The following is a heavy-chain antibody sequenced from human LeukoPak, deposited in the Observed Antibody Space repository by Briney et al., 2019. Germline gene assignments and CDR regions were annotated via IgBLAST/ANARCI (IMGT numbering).Heavy chain of an antibody. CDR3: ARGNTAMPLHFDY. V-gene: IGHV3-30-3*01. J-gene: IGHJ4*02. CDR2: ISYDGSNK. Sequence: GGSLRLSCAASRFTFSSYAMHWVRQAPGKGLEWVAVISYDGSNKYYADSVKGRFTISRDNSKSTLYLQMNSLRAEDTAVYYCARGNTAMPLHFDYWGQGTLVTVSS. CDR1: RFTFSSYA. D-gene: IGHD5-18*01.